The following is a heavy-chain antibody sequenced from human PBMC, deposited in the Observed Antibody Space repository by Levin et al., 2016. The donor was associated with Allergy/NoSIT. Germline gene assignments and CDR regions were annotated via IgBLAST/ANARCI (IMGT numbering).Heavy chain of an antibody. V-gene: IGHV3-7*04. CDR3: ARGRPVAGSSLLDY. Sequence: VRQMPGKGLEWVANIKQDGTEKYYVDSVKGRFTISRDNAKNSLYLQMNSLRAEDTAVYYCARGRPVAGSSLLDYWGQGTLVTVSS. CDR2: IKQDGTEK. J-gene: IGHJ4*02. D-gene: IGHD6-19*01.